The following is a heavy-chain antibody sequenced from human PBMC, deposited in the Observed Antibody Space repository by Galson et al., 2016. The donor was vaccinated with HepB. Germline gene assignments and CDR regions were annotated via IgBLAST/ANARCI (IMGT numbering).Heavy chain of an antibody. V-gene: IGHV4-4*02. J-gene: IGHJ4*02. CDR2: IFHLGNT. Sequence: SETLSLTCTVSDGSISGHWWSWVRQPPGKGLEWVGEIFHLGNTNYNPSLRRRLTISLDKSTNQFYLNLASVTAADTAVYYFACPPHNWGQGILVTVAS. CDR1: DGSISGHW. CDR3: ACPPHN.